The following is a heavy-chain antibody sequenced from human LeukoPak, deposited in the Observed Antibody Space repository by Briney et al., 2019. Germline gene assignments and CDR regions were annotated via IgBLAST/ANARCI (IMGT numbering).Heavy chain of an antibody. V-gene: IGHV4-38-2*02. CDR2: IYSTGTS. D-gene: IGHD5-12*01. CDR1: GYSISSGFY. Sequence: SETLSLTCTVSGYSISSGFYWGWIRQPPGKGLEWIGSIYSTGTSFYNPSLKSRVTISVDTSKNQVSLKLRSVTAADTAVYFCARDKIVATISDWFDPWGQGTLVTVSS. J-gene: IGHJ5*02. CDR3: ARDKIVATISDWFDP.